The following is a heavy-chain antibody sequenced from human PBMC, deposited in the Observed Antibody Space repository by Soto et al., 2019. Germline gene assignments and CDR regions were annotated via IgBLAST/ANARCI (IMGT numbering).Heavy chain of an antibody. D-gene: IGHD3-16*02. V-gene: IGHV4-39*02. Sequence: QLQMQESGPGLVKPSETLTLTCSISGGSISTSSYYWGWSRQPPGKGLEWIGSIHYSGSTSYTPSLRSRVTMSADTSKNHFSLRLRTVTAADTSVCYCVVRLAKISSFDYWGQGTLVTVSS. CDR1: GGSISTSSYY. J-gene: IGHJ4*02. CDR3: VVRLAKISSFDY. CDR2: IHYSGST.